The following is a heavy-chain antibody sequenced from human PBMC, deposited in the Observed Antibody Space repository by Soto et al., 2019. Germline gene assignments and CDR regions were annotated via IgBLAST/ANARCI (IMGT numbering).Heavy chain of an antibody. V-gene: IGHV1-69*13. J-gene: IGHJ4*02. D-gene: IGHD3-3*01. CDR1: GGTFSSYA. CDR3: ARVPNRFLEWPGGDY. CDR2: IIPIFGTA. Sequence: SVKVSCKASGGTFSSYAISWVRQAPGQGLEWMGGIIPIFGTANYTQKFQGRVTITADESTSTAYMELSSLRSEDTAVYYCARVPNRFLEWPGGDYWGQGTLVTVSS.